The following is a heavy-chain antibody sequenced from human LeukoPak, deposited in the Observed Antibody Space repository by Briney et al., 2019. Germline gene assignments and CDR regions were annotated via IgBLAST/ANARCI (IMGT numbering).Heavy chain of an antibody. Sequence: SETLSLTCTVSGDSISSDYWSWIRQPPGKGLEWIGYIYRFGNTDYNPSLMRRVTISLDTSKKQLPLNLTSVTAADTAVYYCAGRGQRYFRDWGQGTLVTVSS. CDR2: IYRFGNT. J-gene: IGHJ1*01. CDR3: AGRGQRYFRD. V-gene: IGHV4-4*08. CDR1: GDSISSDY.